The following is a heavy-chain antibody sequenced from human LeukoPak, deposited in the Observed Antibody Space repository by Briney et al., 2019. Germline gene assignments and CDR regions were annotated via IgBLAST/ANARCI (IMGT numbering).Heavy chain of an antibody. J-gene: IGHJ4*02. V-gene: IGHV3-53*01. CDR3: ARGLHGDYGGY. CDR2: IYSGGNT. D-gene: IGHD4-17*01. CDR1: GFTFDNND. Sequence: GGSLRLSCEVSGFTFDNNDMHWVRQAPGKGLEWVSVIYSGGNTYYADSVKGRFTISRDNSKNTLYLQMNSLRAEDTAVYYCARGLHGDYGGYWGQGTLVTVSS.